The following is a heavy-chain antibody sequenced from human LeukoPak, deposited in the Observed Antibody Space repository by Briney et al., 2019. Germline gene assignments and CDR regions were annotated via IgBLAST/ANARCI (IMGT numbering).Heavy chain of an antibody. D-gene: IGHD3-3*01. CDR3: AKHTSYYYYYMDV. CDR1: GFTFSSYA. CDR2: ISYDGSNK. V-gene: IGHV3-30-3*02. Sequence: GGSLRLSCAASGFTFSSYAMHWVRQAPGKGLEWVAVISYDGSNKYYADSVKGRFTISRDNSKNTLYLQMNSLRVEDTAVYYCAKHTSYYYYYMDVWGKGTTVTVSS. J-gene: IGHJ6*03.